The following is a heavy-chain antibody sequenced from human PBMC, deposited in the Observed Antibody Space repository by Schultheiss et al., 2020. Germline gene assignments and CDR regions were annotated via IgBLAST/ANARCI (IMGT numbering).Heavy chain of an antibody. J-gene: IGHJ4*02. Sequence: GGSLRLSCSASGFTFSSYAMHWVRQAPGKGLECVSYISSSGSTIYYADSVKGRFTISRDNAKNTLYLQMHSLRAEDTAVYYCASGSGWYFDYWGQGTLVTVSS. CDR1: GFTFSSYA. CDR3: ASGSGWYFDY. D-gene: IGHD6-19*01. CDR2: ISSSGSTI. V-gene: IGHV3-48*04.